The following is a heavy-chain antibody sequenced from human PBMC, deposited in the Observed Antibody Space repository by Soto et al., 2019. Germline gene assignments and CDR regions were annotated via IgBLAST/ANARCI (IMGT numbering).Heavy chain of an antibody. CDR1: GYAFTSYA. V-gene: IGHV1-3*03. CDR2: INAGNGNT. CDR3: ARALGIQEGYFDY. D-gene: IGHD7-27*01. J-gene: IGHJ4*02. Sequence: VQVSCKASGYAFTSYAMNWVRQAPGQRLEWMGWINAGNGNTKYSQKFQGRFTISRDNSKNTLYLQMGSLRAEDMAVYYCARALGIQEGYFDYWGQGTLVTVSS.